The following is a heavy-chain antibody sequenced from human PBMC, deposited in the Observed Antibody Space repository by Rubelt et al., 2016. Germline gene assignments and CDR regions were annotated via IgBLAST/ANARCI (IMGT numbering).Heavy chain of an antibody. CDR3: ARGSGWYFY. CDR1: GGSISSYF. V-gene: IGHV4-59*01. Sequence: QVQLQESGPGLVKPSETLSLTCTVSGGSISSYFWSWIRQSPGKGLEWVGYIYYSGSANYNPSLKSRVTIAVDTSKNQFALKLSAGTAADTAVYYCARGSGWYFYWGQGTLVTVSA. CDR2: IYYSGSA. D-gene: IGHD6-19*01. J-gene: IGHJ4*02.